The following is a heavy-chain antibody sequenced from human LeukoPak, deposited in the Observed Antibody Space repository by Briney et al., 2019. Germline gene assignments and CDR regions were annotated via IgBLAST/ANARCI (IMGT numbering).Heavy chain of an antibody. V-gene: IGHV4-30-2*01. CDR3: ASGGSHPGRFDY. CDR2: IYHSGST. D-gene: IGHD2-15*01. J-gene: IGHJ4*02. Sequence: SETLSLTCGVSGGPISSGGYSWSWIRRPPGKGLEWIGYIYHSGSTYYNPSLKSRVTISVDRSKNQFSLKLSSVTAADTAVYYCASGGSHPGRFDYWGQGTLVTVSS. CDR1: GGPISSGGYS.